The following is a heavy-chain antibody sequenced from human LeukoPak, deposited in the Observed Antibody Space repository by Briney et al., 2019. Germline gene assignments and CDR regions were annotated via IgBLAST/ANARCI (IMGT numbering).Heavy chain of an antibody. CDR2: MNPNSGNT. V-gene: IGHV1-8*01. J-gene: IGHJ4*02. Sequence: ASVKVSCKASGYTFTSYDINWVRQATGQGLEWMGWMNPNSGNTGYAQKLQGRVTMTTDTSTSTAYMELRSLRSDDTAVYYCARGDYDSSGEDYWGQGTLVTVSS. CDR1: GYTFTSYD. D-gene: IGHD3-22*01. CDR3: ARGDYDSSGEDY.